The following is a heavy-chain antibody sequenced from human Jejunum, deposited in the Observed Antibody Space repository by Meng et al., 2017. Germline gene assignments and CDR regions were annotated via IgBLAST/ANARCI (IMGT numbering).Heavy chain of an antibody. CDR3: ARGVGSSNWFYFDY. J-gene: IGHJ4*02. CDR1: GGTFRSFA. CDR2: IIPYIGRA. Sequence: QGQRVQSGPEGEKPGAAVNVSCRASGGTFRSFAISWVRQAPGQGLEWMGGIIPYIGRANYAQNFRGRLTITADESTSTAYLEVSSLRSEDTAVYFCARGVGSSNWFYFDYWGQGTLVTVSS. V-gene: IGHV1-69*01. D-gene: IGHD6-13*01.